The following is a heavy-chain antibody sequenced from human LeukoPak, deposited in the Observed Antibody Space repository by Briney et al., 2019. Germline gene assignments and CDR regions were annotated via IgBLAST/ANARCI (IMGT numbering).Heavy chain of an antibody. CDR2: ISAYNGNT. CDR3: ARLPYSSSLWYFDY. Sequence: ASVKVSCKASGYTFTSYGISWVRQAPGQGLEWMGWISAYNGNTNYAQKLQGRVTMTTDTSTSTAYMELRSLRSDDTAVYYCARLPYSSSLWYFDYWGQGTLVTVSS. CDR1: GYTFTSYG. D-gene: IGHD6-13*01. J-gene: IGHJ4*02. V-gene: IGHV1-18*01.